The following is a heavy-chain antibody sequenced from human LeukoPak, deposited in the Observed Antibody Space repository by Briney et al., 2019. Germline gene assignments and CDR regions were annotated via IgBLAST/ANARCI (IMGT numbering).Heavy chain of an antibody. CDR3: ARVGRHYDSSGYYFLDY. CDR2: INHSGST. V-gene: IGHV4-34*01. J-gene: IGHJ4*02. Sequence: SETLSLTCAVYGGSFSGYYWSWIRQPPGKGLEQIREINHSGSTNYNPTPKSRGTISLDTSKHQFSLKLSSVTAADTAVYYCARVGRHYDSSGYYFLDYWGQGTLVTVSS. CDR1: GGSFSGYY. D-gene: IGHD3-22*01.